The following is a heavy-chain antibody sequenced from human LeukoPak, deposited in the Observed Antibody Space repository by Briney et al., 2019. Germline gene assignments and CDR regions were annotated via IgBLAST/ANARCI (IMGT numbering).Heavy chain of an antibody. J-gene: IGHJ6*02. V-gene: IGHV4-59*01. D-gene: IGHD1-26*01. Sequence: SETLSLTCTDSGGSISSYYWSWIRQPPGKGLERIGYIYYSGSTNYNPSLKSRVTISVATSKNQFSLKLSSVTAADAAVYYCARGAEGYYYYGMDVWGQGTTVTVSS. CDR1: GGSISSYY. CDR3: ARGAEGYYYYGMDV. CDR2: IYYSGST.